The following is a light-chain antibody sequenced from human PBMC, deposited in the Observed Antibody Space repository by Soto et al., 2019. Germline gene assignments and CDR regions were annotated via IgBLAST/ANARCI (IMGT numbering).Light chain of an antibody. J-gene: IGKJ1*01. CDR3: QQYNSYSPTYSQT. Sequence: DIQMTQSPSTLSASVGDRVTITCRASQSISSWLAWYQQKPGKAPKLLIYDASSLESAVPSRFSGSGSWTEFTLTISSLQPDDFATYYCQQYNSYSPTYSQTFGQGTKVEIK. CDR1: QSISSW. CDR2: DAS. V-gene: IGKV1-5*01.